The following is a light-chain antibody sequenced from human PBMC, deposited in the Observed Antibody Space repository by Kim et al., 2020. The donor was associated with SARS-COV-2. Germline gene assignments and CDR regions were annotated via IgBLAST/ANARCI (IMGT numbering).Light chain of an antibody. CDR1: QSVGRF. V-gene: IGKV3-11*01. Sequence: SPGDTATRSCRASQSVGRFLAWYQHSPGQVPRLLISNASNRATGVPARFSGSGSGTDFALTINNLEPEDFTVYYCQQRSDWPLTFGGGTKVDIK. J-gene: IGKJ4*01. CDR2: NAS. CDR3: QQRSDWPLT.